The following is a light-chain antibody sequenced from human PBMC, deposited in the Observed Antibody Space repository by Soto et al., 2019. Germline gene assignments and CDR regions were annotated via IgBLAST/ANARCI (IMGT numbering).Light chain of an antibody. CDR1: QSVSSTY. CDR2: GAF. CDR3: QQYGSSPWT. J-gene: IGKJ1*01. Sequence: EIVLTQSPGTLSLSPGERATLSCRASQSVSSTYLAWYQHKPGQAPRLLIYGAFSRATGIPDRLSGSGSGTDFTLTISRLEPEDFAVYYCQQYGSSPWTFGQGTKVDIK. V-gene: IGKV3-20*01.